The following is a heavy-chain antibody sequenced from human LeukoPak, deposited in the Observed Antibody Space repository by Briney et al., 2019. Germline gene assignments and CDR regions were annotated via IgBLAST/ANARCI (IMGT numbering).Heavy chain of an antibody. J-gene: IGHJ4*02. D-gene: IGHD6-13*01. CDR1: GGTFSSYA. CDR3: AITARGYITSWYLEN. Sequence: ASVKVSCKASGGTFSSYAISWVRQAPGQGLEWVGGIIPIFGTANYAQKFQGRVTITADESTSTAYMELSSLRSDDPAVYYCAITARGYITSWYLENWGQGTLVTVSS. V-gene: IGHV1-69*13. CDR2: IIPIFGTA.